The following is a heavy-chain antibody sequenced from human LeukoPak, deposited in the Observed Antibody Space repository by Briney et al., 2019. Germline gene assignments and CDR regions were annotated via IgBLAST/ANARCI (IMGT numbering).Heavy chain of an antibody. CDR1: GFTFSSYS. CDR2: ISSSSSYI. CDR3: ARDLCSSTSCRALGTYYGMDV. J-gene: IGHJ6*02. D-gene: IGHD2-2*01. V-gene: IGHV3-21*01. Sequence: GGSLRLSCAASGFTFSSYSMNWVRQAPGKGLEWVSSISSSSSYIYYADSVKGRFTISRDNAKNSLYLQMNSLRAEDTAVYYRARDLCSSTSCRALGTYYGMDVWGQGTTVTVSS.